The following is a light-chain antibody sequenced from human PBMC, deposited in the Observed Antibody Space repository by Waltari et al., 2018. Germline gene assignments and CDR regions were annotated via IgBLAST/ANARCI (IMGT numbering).Light chain of an antibody. Sequence: QSALTQPASVSGSPGQSITISCTGTRSDVGSYNLVSWCQQRPGKAPKLMIYEGTKRPTGVSNRFSGSKSGNTASLTMSGLQAEDEADYYCCSYAGSNTWVFGGGTKLTVL. CDR2: EGT. J-gene: IGLJ3*02. CDR1: RSDVGSYNL. CDR3: CSYAGSNTWV. V-gene: IGLV2-23*01.